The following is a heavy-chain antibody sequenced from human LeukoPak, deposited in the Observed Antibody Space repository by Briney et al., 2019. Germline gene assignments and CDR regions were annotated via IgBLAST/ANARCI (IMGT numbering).Heavy chain of an antibody. CDR3: ARVGIAAAGVPEMGY. CDR2: MIPIFGPA. V-gene: IGHV1-69*13. J-gene: IGHJ4*02. D-gene: IGHD6-13*01. CDR1: EGTFSSYA. Sequence: SVKVSCKASEGTFSSYAISWVGQAPGQGREWMGGMIPIFGPANYAQKFQGRVTITADESTSTAYMELSSLRSEDTAVYYCARVGIAAAGVPEMGYWGQRTLVTVSS.